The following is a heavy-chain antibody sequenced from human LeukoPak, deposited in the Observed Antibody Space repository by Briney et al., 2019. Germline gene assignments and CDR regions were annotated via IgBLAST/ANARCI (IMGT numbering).Heavy chain of an antibody. CDR3: AREGVYYDILAAYYRPYYFDF. CDR2: INHGGST. D-gene: IGHD3-9*01. V-gene: IGHV4-34*01. J-gene: IGHJ4*02. Sequence: SETLSLTCAVYGGSFSGYYWSWIRQPPGKGLEWIGEINHGGSTNYNPSLKSRLTISVDTSKNQFSLKRSSVAAADAAVYYCAREGVYYDILAAYYRPYYFDFWGQGTLVTVYS. CDR1: GGSFSGYY.